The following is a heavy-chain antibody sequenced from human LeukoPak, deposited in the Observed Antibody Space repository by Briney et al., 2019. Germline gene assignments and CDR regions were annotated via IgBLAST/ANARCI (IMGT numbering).Heavy chain of an antibody. V-gene: IGHV1-2*02. Sequence: GASVKVSCKASGYTFTAYYMHWVRQAPGQGLEWMGWINPNSGGTNYAQKFQDRVTMTRDTSISTASMELNRLRSDDTAVYYCATAPLNGYTSGRYSFDYWGQGTLVTVSS. J-gene: IGHJ4*02. CDR3: ATAPLNGYTSGRYSFDY. CDR1: GYTFTAYY. D-gene: IGHD6-19*01. CDR2: INPNSGGT.